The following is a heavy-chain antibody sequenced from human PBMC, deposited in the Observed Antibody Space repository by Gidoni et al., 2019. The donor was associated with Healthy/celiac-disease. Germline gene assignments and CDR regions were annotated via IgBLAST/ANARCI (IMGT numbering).Heavy chain of an antibody. CDR2: IYTSGST. D-gene: IGHD3-22*01. CDR3: ARSQEIVVVGWFDP. CDR1: GGSISSGSYY. J-gene: IGHJ5*02. V-gene: IGHV4-61*02. Sequence: QVQLQESGPGLVKPSQTLSLTCTVSGGSISSGSYYWSWLRPPAGKGLEWIGRIYTSGSTNYNPSLKSRVTISVDTSKNQFSLKLSSVTAADTAVYYCARSQEIVVVGWFDPWGQGTLVTVSS.